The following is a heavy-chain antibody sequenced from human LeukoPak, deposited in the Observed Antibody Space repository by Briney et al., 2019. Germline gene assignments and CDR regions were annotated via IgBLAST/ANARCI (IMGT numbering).Heavy chain of an antibody. Sequence: GGSLRLSCAASGFTFSDYEMNWVRQTPGKGLEWTSYISSSGNTVYNADSVKGRFTISRDNAKNSLYLQMHSLRAEDTAVYYCARNDYGGSVGYWGQGTLVTVSS. V-gene: IGHV3-48*03. J-gene: IGHJ4*02. CDR1: GFTFSDYE. CDR3: ARNDYGGSVGY. CDR2: ISSSGNTV. D-gene: IGHD4-23*01.